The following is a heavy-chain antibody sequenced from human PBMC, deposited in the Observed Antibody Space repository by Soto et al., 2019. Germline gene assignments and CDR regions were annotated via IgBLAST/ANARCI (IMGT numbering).Heavy chain of an antibody. Sequence: VASVKVSCKASGGTFSSYAISWVRQAPGQGLEWMGGIIPIFGTANYAQKFQGRVTITADESTSTAYMELSSLRSEDTAVYYCARILGYCTNGVCHENWFDPWG. CDR1: GGTFSSYA. D-gene: IGHD2-8*01. J-gene: IGHJ5*02. V-gene: IGHV1-69*13. CDR3: ARILGYCTNGVCHENWFDP. CDR2: IIPIFGTA.